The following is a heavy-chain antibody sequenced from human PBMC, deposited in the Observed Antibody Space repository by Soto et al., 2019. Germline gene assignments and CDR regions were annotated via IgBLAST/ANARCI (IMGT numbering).Heavy chain of an antibody. Sequence: QVQLVQSGAEVRNPGASVKLSCKASGYTFNMYYMHSVRQAPGQGLEWMGVINPNGDTTTYAQRFQGRLTMNRDTSTSTVYMDLTSLRSEDTAVYYCAREGAAAARMFDNWGQGTLVTVSS. J-gene: IGHJ4*02. CDR1: GYTFNMYY. D-gene: IGHD6-13*01. CDR2: INPNGDTT. V-gene: IGHV1-46*02. CDR3: AREGAAAARMFDN.